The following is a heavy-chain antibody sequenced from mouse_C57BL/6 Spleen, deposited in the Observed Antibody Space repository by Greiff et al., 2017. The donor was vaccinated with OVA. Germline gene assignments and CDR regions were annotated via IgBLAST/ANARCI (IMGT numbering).Heavy chain of an antibody. Sequence: EVQLVESGGGLVKPGGSLKLSCAASGFTFSSYTMSWVRQTPEKRLEWVATISGGGGNTYYPDSVKGRFTISRDNAKNTLYLQMSSLRSEDTALYYCARSYDYDVGFAYWGQGTLVTVSA. CDR3: ARSYDYDVGFAY. D-gene: IGHD2-4*01. CDR2: ISGGGGNT. J-gene: IGHJ3*01. CDR1: GFTFSSYT. V-gene: IGHV5-9*01.